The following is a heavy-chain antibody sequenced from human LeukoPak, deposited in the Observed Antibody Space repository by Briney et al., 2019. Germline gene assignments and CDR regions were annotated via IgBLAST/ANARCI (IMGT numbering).Heavy chain of an antibody. CDR2: ISAYNGNT. Sequence: ASVKVSCKASGYTFTSYGISWVRQAPGQGLEWMGWISAYNGNTNYAQKLQGRVTMTADTSTSTAYMELRSQRSDDTAVYYCAVGGYTMIELDPWGQGTLVTVSS. J-gene: IGHJ5*02. D-gene: IGHD3-22*01. CDR3: AVGGYTMIELDP. V-gene: IGHV1-18*01. CDR1: GYTFTSYG.